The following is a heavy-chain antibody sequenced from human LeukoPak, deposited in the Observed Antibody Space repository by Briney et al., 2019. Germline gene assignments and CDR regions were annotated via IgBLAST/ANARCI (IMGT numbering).Heavy chain of an antibody. Sequence: GGSLRLSCAASGFTFSSYSMNWVRQAPGKGLEWVSYISSSSSTIYYADSAKGRFTISRDNAKNSLYLQMNSLRAEDTAVYYCARDFGAAFDVWGQGTMVTVSS. D-gene: IGHD1-26*01. V-gene: IGHV3-48*01. CDR2: ISSSSSTI. CDR1: GFTFSSYS. CDR3: ARDFGAAFDV. J-gene: IGHJ3*01.